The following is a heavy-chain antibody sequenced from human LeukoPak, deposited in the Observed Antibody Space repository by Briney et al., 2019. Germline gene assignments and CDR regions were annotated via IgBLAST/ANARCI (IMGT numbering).Heavy chain of an antibody. CDR2: IWYDGSNK. CDR3: ARVSRHCTNDVCYTPDY. V-gene: IGHV3-33*01. D-gene: IGHD2-8*01. CDR1: GFTFSSYG. J-gene: IGHJ4*02. Sequence: GRSLRLSCAASGFTFSSYGMHWVRQAPGKGLEWVAVIWYDGSNKYYADSVKGRFTISRDNSKNTLYLQMNSLRAEDTAVYYCARVSRHCTNDVCYTPDYWGQGTLVTVSS.